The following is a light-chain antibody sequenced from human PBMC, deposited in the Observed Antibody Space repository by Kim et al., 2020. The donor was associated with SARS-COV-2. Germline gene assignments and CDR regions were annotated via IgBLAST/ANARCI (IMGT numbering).Light chain of an antibody. Sequence: PAAVSGRSGQRVVDSDGNICVEWFHQRPGQSPRRLIYEVTNRAARVPDRIGGSGSGADITLQSSRVEAEDVRVYYCMQGTHWPFTFGPGTKVDIK. CDR3: MQGTHWPFT. CDR1: QRVVDSDGNIC. J-gene: IGKJ3*01. CDR2: EVT. V-gene: IGKV2-30*01.